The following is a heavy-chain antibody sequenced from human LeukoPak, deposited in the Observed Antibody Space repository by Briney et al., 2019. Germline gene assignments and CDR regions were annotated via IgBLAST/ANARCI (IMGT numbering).Heavy chain of an antibody. CDR2: ISDHNGNT. CDR3: AREEGAPIAAANV. V-gene: IGHV1-18*01. Sequence: GASVKVSCKASGYTFTTDYISGVRQAPGRGVEWMGWISDHNGNTNYAQKFQGRVPMPTDTSTSTAYMELRSLRSDDTAVYYCAREEGAPIAAANVWGLGTMVTVSS. CDR1: GYTFTTDY. J-gene: IGHJ3*01. D-gene: IGHD6-13*01.